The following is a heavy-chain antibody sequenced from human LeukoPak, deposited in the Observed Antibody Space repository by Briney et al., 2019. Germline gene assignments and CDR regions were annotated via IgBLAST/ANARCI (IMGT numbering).Heavy chain of an antibody. CDR3: ARPVSGYYYGSGSYRPNYYYYMDV. CDR2: INHSGST. CDR1: GGSFSGYY. Sequence: SETLSLTCAVYGGSFSGYYWSWIRQPPGKGLEWIGEINHSGSTNYNPSLKSRVTISVDTSKNQFSLKLSSVTAADTAVYYCARPVSGYYYGSGSYRPNYYYYMDVWGKGTTVTISS. D-gene: IGHD3-10*01. J-gene: IGHJ6*03. V-gene: IGHV4-34*01.